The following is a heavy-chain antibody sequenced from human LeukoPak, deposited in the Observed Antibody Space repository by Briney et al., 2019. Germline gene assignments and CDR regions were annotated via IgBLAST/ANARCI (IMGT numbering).Heavy chain of an antibody. CDR2: IYYSGST. CDR3: ARVHYDYVWGSYRYLYGDAFDI. V-gene: IGHV4-59*01. D-gene: IGHD3-16*02. CDR1: GGSISSYY. J-gene: IGHJ3*02. Sequence: SETLSLTCTVSGGSISSYYWSWIRQPPGKGLEWIGYIYYSGSTNYNPSLKSRVTISVDTSKNQFSLKLSSVTAADTAVYYCARVHYDYVWGSYRYLYGDAFDIWGQGTMVTVSS.